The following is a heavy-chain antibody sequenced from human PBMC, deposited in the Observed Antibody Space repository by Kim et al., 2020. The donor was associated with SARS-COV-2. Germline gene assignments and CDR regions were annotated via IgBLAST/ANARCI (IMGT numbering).Heavy chain of an antibody. D-gene: IGHD3-22*01. CDR3: ARDPDYYDSSGHHDAFDI. Sequence: SVKVSCKASGGTFSSYAISWVRQAPGQGLEWMGGFIPIFGTANYAQKFQGRVTITADESTSTAYMELSSLRSEDTVVYYCARDPDYYDSSGHHDAFDIWGQGTMVTVSS. V-gene: IGHV1-69*13. CDR1: GGTFSSYA. J-gene: IGHJ3*02. CDR2: FIPIFGTA.